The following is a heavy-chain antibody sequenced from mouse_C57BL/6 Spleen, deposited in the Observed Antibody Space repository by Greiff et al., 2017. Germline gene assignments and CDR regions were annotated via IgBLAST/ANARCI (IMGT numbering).Heavy chain of an antibody. CDR2: ISDGGSYT. Sequence: EVHLVESGGGLVKPGGSLKLSCAASGFTFSSYAMSWVRQTPAQRLEWVATISDGGSYTYYPDNVKGRFTISRDTTKNNLYLQMSHLKSEDTAMYYCARADYGRGYFDVWGTGTTVTVSS. V-gene: IGHV5-4*01. D-gene: IGHD1-1*01. CDR3: ARADYGRGYFDV. J-gene: IGHJ1*03. CDR1: GFTFSSYA.